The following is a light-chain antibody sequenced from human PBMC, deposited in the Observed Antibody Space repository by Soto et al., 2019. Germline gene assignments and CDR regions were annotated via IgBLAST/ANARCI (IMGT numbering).Light chain of an antibody. CDR1: QSIVYNSNNRNY. CDR2: WAS. CDR3: QQYYNTPYT. J-gene: IGKJ2*01. Sequence: DIVMTQSPDSLAVSLGERATINCKSSQSIVYNSNNRNYLAWYQQKPGQPPKLLISWASTRESGVPDRFSGNGSGTHFTLTISSLQAEDVASYYCQQYYNTPYTFGQGTKVEI. V-gene: IGKV4-1*01.